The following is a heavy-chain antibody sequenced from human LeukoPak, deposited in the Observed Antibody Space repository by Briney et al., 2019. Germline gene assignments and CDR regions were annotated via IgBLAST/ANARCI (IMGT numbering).Heavy chain of an antibody. J-gene: IGHJ5*02. CDR3: ARRSSWPLALFDP. CDR1: GGSISSSSYY. Sequence: SETLSLTCTVSGGSISSSSYYWGWIRQPPGKGLEWIGSIYYSGSTYYNPSPKSRVTISVDTSKNQFSLKLSSVTAADTAVYYCARRSSWPLALFDPWGQGTLVTVSS. D-gene: IGHD6-13*01. V-gene: IGHV4-39*01. CDR2: IYYSGST.